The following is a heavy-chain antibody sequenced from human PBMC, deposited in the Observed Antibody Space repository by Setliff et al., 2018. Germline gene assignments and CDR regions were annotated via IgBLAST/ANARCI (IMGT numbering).Heavy chain of an antibody. J-gene: IGHJ4*02. CDR3: ARHRPNLPFDA. Sequence: SLTCSVSGGSISNSDYYWDWIRQPPGKGLEWIGRVYYSGDTYYIPSLLSRVTISVDTSKNQFSLKLSSVTAADTSVYFCARHRPNLPFDAWGQGALVTVS. CDR2: VYYSGDT. CDR1: GGSISNSDYY. D-gene: IGHD7-27*01. V-gene: IGHV4-39*01.